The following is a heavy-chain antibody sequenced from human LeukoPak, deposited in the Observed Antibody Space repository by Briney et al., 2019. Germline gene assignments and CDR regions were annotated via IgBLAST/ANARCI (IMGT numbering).Heavy chain of an antibody. CDR3: ARGGLYGDYELEY. CDR2: ISSSSRTI. D-gene: IGHD4-17*01. J-gene: IGHJ4*02. Sequence: PGGSLRLSCAASGFTFSSYSMNWVRQAPGKGLEWVSYISSSSRTIYYADSVKGRFTISRDNAKNSLYLQMNSLRAEDTAVYYCARGGLYGDYELEYWGQGTLVTVSS. CDR1: GFTFSSYS. V-gene: IGHV3-48*01.